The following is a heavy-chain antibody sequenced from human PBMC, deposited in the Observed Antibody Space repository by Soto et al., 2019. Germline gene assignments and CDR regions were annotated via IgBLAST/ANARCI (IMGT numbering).Heavy chain of an antibody. CDR1: GGTFSSYA. CDR3: ARERGGAIIVGVTGTFDV. J-gene: IGHJ3*01. Sequence: QVQLVQSGAEVKKPGSSVKVSCKASGGTFSSYAISWVRQAPGQGLEWMGGIIAILGKANYAEKFQGRVXXXXXXXXXXXXXXLSSLRSEDTAVYYCARERGGAIIVGVTGTFDVWGQGTLVTVSS. V-gene: IGHV1-69*01. CDR2: IIAILGKA. D-gene: IGHD3-22*01.